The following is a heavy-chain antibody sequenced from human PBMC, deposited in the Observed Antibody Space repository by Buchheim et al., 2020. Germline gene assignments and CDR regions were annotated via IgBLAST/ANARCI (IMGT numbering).Heavy chain of an antibody. V-gene: IGHV1-69*04. Sequence: QVQLVQSGAEVKKPGSSVKVSCKASGGTFSSYAISWVRQAPGQGLEWMGRIIPILGIANYAQKFQGRVTITADKSTSTAYMGLSSLRSEDTAVYYCARSGARYYYDSSGPNWFDPWGQGTL. D-gene: IGHD3-22*01. CDR3: ARSGARYYYDSSGPNWFDP. CDR1: GGTFSSYA. CDR2: IIPILGIA. J-gene: IGHJ5*02.